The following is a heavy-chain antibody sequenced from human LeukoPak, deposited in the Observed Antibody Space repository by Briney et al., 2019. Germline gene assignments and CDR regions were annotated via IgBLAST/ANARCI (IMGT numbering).Heavy chain of an antibody. CDR1: GFTFSSYG. V-gene: IGHV3-30*03. CDR2: ISYDGSNK. Sequence: PGGSLRLSCAASGFTFSSYGMHWVRQAPGKGLEWVAVISYDGSNKYYADSVKGRFTISRDNSKNTLYLQMNSLRAEDTAVYYCARGDGDTAMDWGFDYWGQGTLVTVSS. D-gene: IGHD5-18*01. CDR3: ARGDGDTAMDWGFDY. J-gene: IGHJ4*02.